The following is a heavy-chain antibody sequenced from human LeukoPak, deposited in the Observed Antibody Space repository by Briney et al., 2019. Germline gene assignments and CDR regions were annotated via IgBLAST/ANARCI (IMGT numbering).Heavy chain of an antibody. J-gene: IGHJ6*02. CDR1: GFTFTAYA. CDR2: ISGSGGST. Sequence: GGSLRLSCAASGFTFTAYAMSWVRQAPGKGLEWVSAISGSGGSTYYADSVKGRFTISRDNSKNTLYLQMNSLRAEDTAVYYCAKDGDRTATDFYDYYGMDVWGQGTTVTVAS. V-gene: IGHV3-23*01. CDR3: AKDGDRTATDFYDYYGMDV. D-gene: IGHD6-13*01.